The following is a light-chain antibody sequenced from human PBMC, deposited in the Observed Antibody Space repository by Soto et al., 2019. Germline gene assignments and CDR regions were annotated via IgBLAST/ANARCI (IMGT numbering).Light chain of an antibody. J-gene: IGKJ4*01. V-gene: IGKV3-11*01. Sequence: EIVLTQSPATLSLSPGERATLSCRASQSVRTYVSWFQQKPGQAPRLLIYDASKRATGIPARFSGSGSGTDFTLTISSLEPEDFAVYYCQQYYTTLTFGGGTKVDIK. CDR1: QSVRTY. CDR2: DAS. CDR3: QQYYTTLT.